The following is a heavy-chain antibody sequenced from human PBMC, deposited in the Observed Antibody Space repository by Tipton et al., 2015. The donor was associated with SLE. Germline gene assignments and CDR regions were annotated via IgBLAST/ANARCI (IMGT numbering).Heavy chain of an antibody. J-gene: IGHJ6*02. CDR3: TRDELSSSYYYYGMDV. V-gene: IGHV3-49*04. Sequence: SLRLSCAASGFTFSSYWMSWVRQAPGKGLEWVGFIRSKAYGGTTEYAASVKGRFTISRDDSKSIAYLQMNSLKTEDTAVYYCTRDELSSSYYYYGMDVWGQGTTVTVSS. D-gene: IGHD3-16*02. CDR2: IRSKAYGGTT. CDR1: GFTFSSYW.